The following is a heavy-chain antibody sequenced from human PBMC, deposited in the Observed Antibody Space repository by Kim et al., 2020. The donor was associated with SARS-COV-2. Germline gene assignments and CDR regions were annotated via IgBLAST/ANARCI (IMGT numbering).Heavy chain of an antibody. V-gene: IGHV3-7*01. Sequence: GGSLRLSCAASEFTFSSYWMNWVRQAPGKGLEWVANIKQDGSGKYYVDSVKGRFTISRDNAKNSLFLQMNSLRAEDTAVYYCATSRTFDYWGQGTLDTVSS. CDR3: ATSRTFDY. CDR1: EFTFSSYW. CDR2: IKQDGSGK. J-gene: IGHJ4*02.